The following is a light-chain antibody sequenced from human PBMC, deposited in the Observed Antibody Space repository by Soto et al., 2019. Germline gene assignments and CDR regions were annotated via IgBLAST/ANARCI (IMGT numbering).Light chain of an antibody. J-gene: IGKJ2*01. CDR2: GAS. V-gene: IGKV3-20*01. CDR3: QQYGWSPYT. CDR1: QSVSSNY. Sequence: EIVLTQSPGTLSLSPGERATLSCRASQSVSSNYLAWYQQKPGQAPRLLIYGASSRATGIPDRFSGSGSGTDVTLTISRLEPEDVAVYDCQQYGWSPYTFGQGTKLESK.